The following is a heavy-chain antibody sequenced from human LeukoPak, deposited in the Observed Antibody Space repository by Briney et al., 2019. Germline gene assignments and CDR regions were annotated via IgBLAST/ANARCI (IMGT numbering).Heavy chain of an antibody. CDR3: ARDLSISGYYYGMDV. CDR1: GFTFSSYG. J-gene: IGHJ6*02. V-gene: IGHV3-33*01. D-gene: IGHD3-16*02. Sequence: PGGSLRLSCAASGFTFSSYGMHWVRQAPGKGLEWVAVIWYDGSNKYYADSVKGRFTISRDNSKNTLYLQMNSLRAEDTAVYYCARDLSISGYYYGMDVWGQGTTVTVSS. CDR2: IWYDGSNK.